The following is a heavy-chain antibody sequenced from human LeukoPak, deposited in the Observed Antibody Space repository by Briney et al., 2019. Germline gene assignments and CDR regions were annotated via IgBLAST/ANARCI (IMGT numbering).Heavy chain of an antibody. D-gene: IGHD6-19*01. V-gene: IGHV1-18*01. CDR3: AREGIAVAGLTVYYYYYMDV. J-gene: IGHJ6*03. CDR2: ISAYNGNT. CDR1: GYTFTSYG. Sequence: GASVKVSCKASGYTFTSYGISWVRQAPGQGLEWKGWISAYNGNTNYAQKLQGRVTMATDTSTSTAYMELRSLRSDDTAVYYCAREGIAVAGLTVYYYYYMDVWGKGTTVTVSS.